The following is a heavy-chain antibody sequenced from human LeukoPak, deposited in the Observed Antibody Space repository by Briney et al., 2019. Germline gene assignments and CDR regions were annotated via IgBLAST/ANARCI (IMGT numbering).Heavy chain of an antibody. J-gene: IGHJ4*02. CDR2: INHGGST. CDR3: ARGGKPQWLKLYFDY. CDR1: GESFSGYY. D-gene: IGHD6-19*01. V-gene: IGHV4-34*01. Sequence: NPSETLSLTCAVYGESFSGYYWSWIRQPPGKGLEWIGEINHGGSTNYNPSLKSRVTISVATSKNQFSLKLSSVTAADTAIYYCARGGKPQWLKLYFDYWGQGTLVTVSS.